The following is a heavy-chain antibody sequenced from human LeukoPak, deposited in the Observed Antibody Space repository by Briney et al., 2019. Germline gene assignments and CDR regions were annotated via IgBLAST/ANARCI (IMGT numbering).Heavy chain of an antibody. CDR1: GFTFTGSW. J-gene: IGHJ4*02. CDR2: MNGDGSTI. V-gene: IGHV3-74*01. Sequence: GGSLRLSCAASGFTFTGSWMHWVRQVPGKGLLWVARMNGDGSTINYADSVKGRFTISRDDANNMLYLQMNSLKVEDMAVYYCARAGYYRLDYWGQGVLVTVSS. CDR3: ARAGYYRLDY. D-gene: IGHD4-17*01.